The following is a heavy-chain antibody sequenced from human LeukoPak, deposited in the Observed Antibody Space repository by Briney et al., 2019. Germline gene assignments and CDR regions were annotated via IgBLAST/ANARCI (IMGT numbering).Heavy chain of an antibody. V-gene: IGHV1-8*03. CDR1: GYTFTSYD. J-gene: IGHJ4*02. D-gene: IGHD3-22*01. CDR3: ARSSSGYYDFDY. CDR2: MNANSGNT. Sequence: ASVKVSCKASGYTFTSYDINWVRQATGQGLEWMGWMNANSGNTGYAQKFQGRVTITRNTSISTAYMELSSLRSEDTAVYYCARSSSGYYDFDYWGQGTLVTVS.